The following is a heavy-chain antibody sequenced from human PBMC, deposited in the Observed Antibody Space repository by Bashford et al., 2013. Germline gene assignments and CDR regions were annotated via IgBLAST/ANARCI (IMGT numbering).Heavy chain of an antibody. Sequence: WIRQPPGKALEWLALIYWDDDKRYSPSLQSRISITKDTSKNQVVLSLASMDPVDTATYYCVFSAEYCGADCYFPFVVWGQGTMVTVSS. D-gene: IGHD2-21*02. CDR3: VFSAEYCGADCYFPFVV. CDR2: IYWDDDK. J-gene: IGHJ3*01. V-gene: IGHV2-5*02.